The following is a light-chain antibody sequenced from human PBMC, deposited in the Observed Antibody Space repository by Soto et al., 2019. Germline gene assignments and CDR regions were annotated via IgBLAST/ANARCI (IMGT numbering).Light chain of an antibody. CDR3: QQSYSNPVT. CDR2: DAS. V-gene: IGKV1-5*01. J-gene: IGKJ5*01. Sequence: DIQMTQSPSTLSASVGDRVTITCRASQSISSWLAWYQQKPGKAPKLLIYDASSLESGVPSRFSGSGSGTEFTLTISRLQPEDFATYYCQQSYSNPVTFGQGTRLEIK. CDR1: QSISSW.